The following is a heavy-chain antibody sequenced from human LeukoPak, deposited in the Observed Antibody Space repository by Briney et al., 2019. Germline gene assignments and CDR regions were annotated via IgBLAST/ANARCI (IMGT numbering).Heavy chain of an antibody. CDR3: ASTVVNAFDI. V-gene: IGHV3-30*02. CDR1: GLTFSSYG. D-gene: IGHD4-23*01. J-gene: IGHJ3*02. CDR2: IRYDGSNK. Sequence: PGGSLRLSCAASGLTFSSYGMHWVRQAPGKGLEWVAFIRYDGSNKYYADSVKGRFTISRDNSKNTLYLQMNSLRAEDTAVYYCASTVVNAFDIWGQGTMVTVSS.